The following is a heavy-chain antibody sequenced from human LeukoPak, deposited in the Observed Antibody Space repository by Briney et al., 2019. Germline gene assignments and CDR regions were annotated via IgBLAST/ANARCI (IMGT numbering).Heavy chain of an antibody. D-gene: IGHD5-18*01. J-gene: IGHJ2*01. Sequence: SETLSLTCTVSGGSISSSSYYWGWIRQPPGKGLEWIGSIYYSGSTYYNPSLKSRVTISVDTSKNQFSLKLSSVTAADTAVYYCARGDTAMVPNWYFDLWGRGTLVTVSS. V-gene: IGHV4-39*01. CDR2: IYYSGST. CDR3: ARGDTAMVPNWYFDL. CDR1: GGSISSSSYY.